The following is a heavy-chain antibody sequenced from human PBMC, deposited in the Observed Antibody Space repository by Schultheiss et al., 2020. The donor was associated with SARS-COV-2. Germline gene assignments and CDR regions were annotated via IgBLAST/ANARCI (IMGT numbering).Heavy chain of an antibody. CDR2: IKCDGSEK. V-gene: IGHV3-52*01. CDR3: VRGRLFIVVVTAIPDY. CDR1: GFTFSSSW. J-gene: IGHJ4*02. D-gene: IGHD2-21*02. Sequence: GGSLRLSCAASGFTFSSSWMHWVCQAPEKGLEWVADIKCDGSEKYYVDSVKGRLTISRDNAKNSLYLQVNRLRAEDMTVYYCVRGRLFIVVVTAIPDYWGQGALVTVSS.